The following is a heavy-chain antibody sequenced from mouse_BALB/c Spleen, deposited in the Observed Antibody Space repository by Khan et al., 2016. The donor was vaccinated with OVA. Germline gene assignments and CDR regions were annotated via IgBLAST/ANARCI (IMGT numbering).Heavy chain of an antibody. Sequence: QVQLQQSGAELVRPGASVKLSCRSSGYTFTSYWMNWMNQRPGQGLEWIGMIDPSDSETHFNQMFKDKATLTVDKSSSTGYMQLSSLTSEDSAVYYCARSGTAYFDYWGQGTTLTVSS. D-gene: IGHD1-2*01. V-gene: IGHV1-61*01. J-gene: IGHJ2*01. CDR3: ARSGTAYFDY. CDR1: GYTFTSYW. CDR2: IDPSDSET.